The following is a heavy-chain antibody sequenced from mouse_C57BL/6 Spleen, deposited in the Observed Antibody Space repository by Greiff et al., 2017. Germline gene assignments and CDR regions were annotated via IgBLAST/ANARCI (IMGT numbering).Heavy chain of an antibody. CDR1: GCTFTSYW. Sequence: QVQLQQPGTELVKPGASVKLSCKASGCTFTSYWMHWVKQRPGQGLEWIGNINPSNGGTNYNEKFKSKATLTVDKSSSTAYMELHSLTSEDSAVYFCARDYDEDYYAMDYWGQGTSVTVSS. CDR2: INPSNGGT. CDR3: ARDYDEDYYAMDY. J-gene: IGHJ4*01. D-gene: IGHD2-4*01. V-gene: IGHV1-53*01.